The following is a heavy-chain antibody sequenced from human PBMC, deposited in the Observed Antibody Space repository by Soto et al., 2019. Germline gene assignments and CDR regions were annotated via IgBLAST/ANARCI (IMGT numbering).Heavy chain of an antibody. CDR3: ARLVPAASYYYYGMDR. V-gene: IGHV1-69*01. J-gene: IGHJ6*02. CDR2: IIPIFGTA. D-gene: IGHD2-2*01. Sequence: QVQLVQSGAEVKKPGSSVKVSCKASGGTFSSYAISWVRQAPGQGLEWMGGIIPIFGTANYAQKFQGRVTITADESTNTAYMERRSLRAEDTDVYYCARLVPAASYYYYGMDRWGQGTTVTGS. CDR1: GGTFSSYA.